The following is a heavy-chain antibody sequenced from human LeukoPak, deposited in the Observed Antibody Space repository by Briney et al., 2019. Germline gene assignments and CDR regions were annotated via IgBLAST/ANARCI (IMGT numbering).Heavy chain of an antibody. CDR1: GGSISSYY. CDR2: MYSNGNI. Sequence: SETLSLTCSISGGSISSYYWTWIRQPPGKGLECIGYMYSNGNINYNPSLKSRVTISIDTSENQFSLKLSSVTAADTALYYCARVAGGGFDPWGQGTLVTVSS. V-gene: IGHV4-59*01. CDR3: ARVAGGGFDP. D-gene: IGHD1-1*01. J-gene: IGHJ5*02.